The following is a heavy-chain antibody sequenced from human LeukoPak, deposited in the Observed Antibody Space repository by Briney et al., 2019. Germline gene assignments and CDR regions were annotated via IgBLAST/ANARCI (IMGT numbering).Heavy chain of an antibody. Sequence: PGGSLRLSCAASGFTFSSYAVSWVRQTPGKGLEWVSSISYSGGSTHYADSVKGRFTISRDNSKNTLYLQMNSLRAEDTAVYYCVKSGSGSYYNPDFDYWGRGTPVTVSS. J-gene: IGHJ4*02. V-gene: IGHV3-23*01. CDR2: ISYSGGST. CDR1: GFTFSSYA. CDR3: VKSGSGSYYNPDFDY. D-gene: IGHD3-10*01.